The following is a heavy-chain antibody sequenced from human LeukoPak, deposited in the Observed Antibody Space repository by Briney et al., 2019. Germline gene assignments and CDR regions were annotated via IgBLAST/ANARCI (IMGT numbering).Heavy chain of an antibody. V-gene: IGHV5-51*01. J-gene: IGHJ5*02. CDR2: IYPGDSHT. CDR3: AKRSRDGLQSPNWFDP. D-gene: IGHD5-24*01. Sequence: GESLKISCQGSGFSFTNYWIGRVRQMPGQGLEWVGIIYPGDSHTLYSPSLQGLVTISADKSISTVYLQWSSLQASDTAVYYCAKRSRDGLQSPNWFDPWGQGTLVIVSS. CDR1: GFSFTNYW.